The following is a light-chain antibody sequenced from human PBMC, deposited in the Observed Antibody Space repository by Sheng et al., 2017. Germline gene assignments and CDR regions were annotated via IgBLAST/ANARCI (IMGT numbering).Light chain of an antibody. CDR1: QSVSSSY. CDR2: GAS. V-gene: IGKV3-20*01. Sequence: EIVLTQSPGTLSLSPGERATLSCRASQSVSSSYLAWYQHKPGQAPRLLIYGASTRATGISDRFSGRGSGTDFTLTISRLEPEDVAVYYCQQFGTSPPVTFGQGTRLEIK. J-gene: IGKJ5*01. CDR3: QQFGTSPPVT.